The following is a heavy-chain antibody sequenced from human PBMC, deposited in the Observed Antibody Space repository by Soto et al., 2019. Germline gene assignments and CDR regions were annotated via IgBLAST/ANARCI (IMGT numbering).Heavy chain of an antibody. J-gene: IGHJ4*02. Sequence: SETLSLTCAVSGDSISSSVWWTWVRQPPGKGLEWIGEVFHTGNTYYNPSLKSRLTMSVDKSRNEFSLKLTSVTAADTAIYYCARKAWVRFDYWGQGALVTVSS. CDR1: GDSISSSVW. D-gene: IGHD7-27*01. CDR2: VFHTGNT. V-gene: IGHV4-4*02. CDR3: ARKAWVRFDY.